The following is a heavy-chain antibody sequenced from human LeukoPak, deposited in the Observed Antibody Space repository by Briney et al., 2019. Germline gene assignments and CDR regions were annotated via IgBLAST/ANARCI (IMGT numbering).Heavy chain of an antibody. CDR2: IYYSGST. Sequence: SETLSLTCTVSGGSISSSSYYWGWIRQPPGKGLEWIGSIYYSGSTYYNPSLKSRVTISVDTSKNQFSLKLSSVTAADTAVYYCASGSSLENIFDYWGQGTLVTVSS. D-gene: IGHD6-13*01. CDR3: ASGSSLENIFDY. J-gene: IGHJ4*02. V-gene: IGHV4-39*07. CDR1: GGSISSSSYY.